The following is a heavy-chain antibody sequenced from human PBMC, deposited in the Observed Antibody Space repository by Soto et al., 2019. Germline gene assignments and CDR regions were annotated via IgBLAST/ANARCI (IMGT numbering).Heavy chain of an antibody. D-gene: IGHD1-7*01. CDR1: GGSFSSYV. V-gene: IGHV1-69*13. Sequence: SVKVSCKASGGSFSSYVFTWVRQAPGQGLEWMGGIIPIFGRANYAQKFQGRVTITADESTSTAYMELSSLRSEDTAVYYCARGRDNWNYNPYYHYYAMDAWGQGTTVTVSS. CDR3: ARGRDNWNYNPYYHYYAMDA. J-gene: IGHJ6*02. CDR2: IIPIFGRA.